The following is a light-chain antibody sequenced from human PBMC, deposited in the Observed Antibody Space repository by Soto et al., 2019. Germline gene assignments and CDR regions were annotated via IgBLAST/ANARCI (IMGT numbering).Light chain of an antibody. Sequence: QPVLTQPPSASGTPGQRVTISCSGSSSNIGSNTVNWYQQLPGTAPKLLIYSNNQRPSGVPDRFSGSKSGTSVSLAISGLQSEDEADYYCAAWDDSLNALVFGGGTKLTVL. J-gene: IGLJ2*01. V-gene: IGLV1-44*01. CDR3: AAWDDSLNALV. CDR2: SNN. CDR1: SSNIGSNT.